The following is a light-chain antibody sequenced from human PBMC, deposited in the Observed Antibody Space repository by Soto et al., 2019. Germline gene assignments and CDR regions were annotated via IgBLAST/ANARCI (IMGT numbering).Light chain of an antibody. J-gene: IGLJ3*02. CDR1: TSDVGGYNY. CDR3: CSYAGSYTWV. Sequence: QSVLTQPRSVSASPGQSVTISCTGTTSDVGGYNYVSWYQQHAGQAPKLMIYDVSKRPSGVPDRFSGSKSGNTASLTISGLQAEDEADYYCCSYAGSYTWVFGGGTKLTVL. CDR2: DVS. V-gene: IGLV2-11*01.